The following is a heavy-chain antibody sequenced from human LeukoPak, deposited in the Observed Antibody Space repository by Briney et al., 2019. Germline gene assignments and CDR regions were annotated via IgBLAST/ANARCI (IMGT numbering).Heavy chain of an antibody. J-gene: IGHJ3*01. CDR2: IVVGSGNT. Sequence: SVKVPCKASGFTFTSSAVQWVRQARGQRLEWIGWIVVGSGNTNYAQKFQERVTITRDMSTSLVYMELSSLRSEDTAVYYCAAEAAYYYDSRDAFDVWGQGTMVTVSS. D-gene: IGHD3-22*01. CDR3: AAEAAYYYDSRDAFDV. V-gene: IGHV1-58*01. CDR1: GFTFTSSA.